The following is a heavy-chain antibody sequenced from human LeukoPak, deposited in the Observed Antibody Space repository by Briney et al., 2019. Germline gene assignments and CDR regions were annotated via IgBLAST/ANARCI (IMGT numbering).Heavy chain of an antibody. CDR2: ISYDGSNK. J-gene: IGHJ4*02. CDR1: GFIFSDYT. D-gene: IGHD1-14*01. V-gene: IGHV3-30*04. CDR3: AVPSEGGFDY. Sequence: PGGSLRLSCAASGFIFSDYTMHWVRQAPGKGLEWVAVISYDGSNKYYADSVKGRFTISRDNSKNTLYLQMNSLRAEDTAVYYCAVPSEGGFDYWGQGTLVTVSS.